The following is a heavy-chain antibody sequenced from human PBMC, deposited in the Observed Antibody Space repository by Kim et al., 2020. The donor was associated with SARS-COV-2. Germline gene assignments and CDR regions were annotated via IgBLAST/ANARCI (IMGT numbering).Heavy chain of an antibody. J-gene: IGHJ4*02. Sequence: SVKGRFTISRDNAKNSLYLQMNSLRAEDTAVYYCARSGMGGYSYGKGDDYWGQGTLVTVSS. V-gene: IGHV3-11*03. D-gene: IGHD5-18*01. CDR3: ARSGMGGYSYGKGDDY.